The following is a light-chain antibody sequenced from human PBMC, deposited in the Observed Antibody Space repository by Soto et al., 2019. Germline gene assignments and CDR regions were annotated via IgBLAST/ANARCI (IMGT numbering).Light chain of an antibody. J-gene: IGLJ2*01. Sequence: QSVLTQPASVSGSPGQSITISCTGTSSDVGGCNYVSWYQQHPGKAPKLMIYDVSNRPSGVSNRFSGSKSGNTASLTISGLPAEDEADYYCSSYTSSSNVVFGGGTKLTVL. CDR2: DVS. CDR3: SSYTSSSNVV. CDR1: SSDVGGCNY. V-gene: IGLV2-14*01.